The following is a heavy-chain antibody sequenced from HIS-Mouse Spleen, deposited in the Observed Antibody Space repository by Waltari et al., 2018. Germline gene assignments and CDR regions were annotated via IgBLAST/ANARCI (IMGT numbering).Heavy chain of an antibody. V-gene: IGHV3-53*02. D-gene: IGHD3-10*01. CDR1: GFTVRRNH. CDR3: ARHYYYGSGSYYFDY. CDR2: IYSGGST. Sequence: EVQLVETGGGLIQPGGSLRLSCSPSGFTVRRNHMRWVRQAPGKGMEWVSVIYSGGSTYYADSVKGRFTISRDNSKNTLYLQMNSLRAEDTAVYYCARHYYYGSGSYYFDYWGQGTLVTVSS. J-gene: IGHJ4*02.